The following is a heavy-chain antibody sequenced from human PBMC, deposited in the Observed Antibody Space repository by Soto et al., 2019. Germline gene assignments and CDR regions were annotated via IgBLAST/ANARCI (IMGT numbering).Heavy chain of an antibody. CDR3: ARLPSSSWPFFFDY. Sequence: QLQLQESGPGLVKPSETLSLTCTVSGGSISSSSYYWGWIRQPPGKGLEWIGSIYYSGSTYYNPSLKSRVTISVDTSKNQFSLKLSSVTAADTAVYYCARLPSSSWPFFFDYWGQGTLVTVSS. CDR2: IYYSGST. D-gene: IGHD6-13*01. J-gene: IGHJ4*02. V-gene: IGHV4-39*01. CDR1: GGSISSSSYY.